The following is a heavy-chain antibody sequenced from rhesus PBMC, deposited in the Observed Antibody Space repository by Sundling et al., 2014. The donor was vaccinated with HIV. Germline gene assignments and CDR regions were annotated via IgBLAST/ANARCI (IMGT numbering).Heavy chain of an antibody. J-gene: IGHJ2*01. CDR3: ARGRNYGWYFDL. V-gene: IGHV4-169*01. CDR1: GGSISSNY. Sequence: QVQLQESGLGLVKPSETLSLTCAVSGGSISSNYWSWIRQPPGKGLEWIGYIYGSGSSTNYNPSLKSRVTLSVDTAKNQFSLKLSSVTAADTAVFYCARGRNYGWYFDLWGPGTPITISS. D-gene: IGHD3-9*01. CDR2: IYGSGSST.